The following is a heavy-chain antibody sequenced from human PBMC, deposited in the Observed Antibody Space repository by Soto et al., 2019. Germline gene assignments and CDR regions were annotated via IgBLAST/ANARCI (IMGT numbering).Heavy chain of an antibody. V-gene: IGHV1-69*13. J-gene: IGHJ4*02. Sequence: SVKVSCKASGYMFSHYGITWVRQAPGQGLEWMGGIIPFFGTAEYSQKFEDRITITADESTNTVYMDLRSLTSEDTAIYYCARTAPMDAGDKYYYDFWGQGALVTVSS. CDR2: IIPFFGTA. D-gene: IGHD3-16*01. CDR3: ARTAPMDAGDKYYYDF. CDR1: GYMFSHYG.